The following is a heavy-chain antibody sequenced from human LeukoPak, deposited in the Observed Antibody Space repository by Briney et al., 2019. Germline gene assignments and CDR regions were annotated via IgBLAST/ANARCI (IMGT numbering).Heavy chain of an antibody. Sequence: GGSLRLSCVASGFTFSNYWMCWVRQAPGKGLVWVSRINSDGSSTSYADSVKGRFTISRDNAKNTLYLQMNSLRAEDTAVYYCARRKHVWGSCRTEFDYWGQGTLVTVSS. J-gene: IGHJ4*02. D-gene: IGHD3-16*02. CDR1: GFTFSNYW. V-gene: IGHV3-74*01. CDR3: ARRKHVWGSCRTEFDY. CDR2: INSDGSST.